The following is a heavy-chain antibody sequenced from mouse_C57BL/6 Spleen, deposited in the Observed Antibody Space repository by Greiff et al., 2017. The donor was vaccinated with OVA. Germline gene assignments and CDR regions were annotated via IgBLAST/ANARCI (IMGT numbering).Heavy chain of an antibody. D-gene: IGHD2-4*01. CDR3: TRRDYGGYFDY. V-gene: IGHV1-15*01. Sequence: VKLQESGAELVRPGASVTLSCKASGYTFTDYEMHWVKQTPVHGLEWIGAIDPETGGTAYNQKFKGKAILTADKSSSTAYMELRSLTSEDSAVYYCTRRDYGGYFDYWGQGTTLTVSS. CDR2: IDPETGGT. J-gene: IGHJ2*01. CDR1: GYTFTDYE.